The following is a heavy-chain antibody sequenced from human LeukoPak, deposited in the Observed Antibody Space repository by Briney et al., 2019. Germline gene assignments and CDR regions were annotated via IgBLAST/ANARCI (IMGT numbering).Heavy chain of an antibody. D-gene: IGHD3-10*01. Sequence: SETLSLTCAVYGGSFSRYYWSWIRQSPGKGLEWIAEIDHRGDTNYNPSVKSRVTISVDTSKNQFSLKVRSLSAADTAVYYCARPHYGSGSLDSWGQGTLVTVSS. CDR2: IDHRGDT. CDR1: GGSFSRYY. CDR3: ARPHYGSGSLDS. J-gene: IGHJ4*02. V-gene: IGHV4-34*01.